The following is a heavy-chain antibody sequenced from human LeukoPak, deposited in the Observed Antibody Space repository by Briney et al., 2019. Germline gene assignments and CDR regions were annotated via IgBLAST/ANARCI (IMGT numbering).Heavy chain of an antibody. CDR3: ARWVGTQLDF. CDR2: ISSDGGRV. J-gene: IGHJ4*02. V-gene: IGHV3-64*02. D-gene: IGHD1-14*01. Sequence: RGSLRLSCAASGFTFSSSAMHWVRQAPGKRLETVSAISSDGGRVYYGDSVKGRFTISRDNSKNTLYLQMGSLRAEDMAVYYCARWVGTQLDFWGQGTLVTVSS. CDR1: GFTFSSSA.